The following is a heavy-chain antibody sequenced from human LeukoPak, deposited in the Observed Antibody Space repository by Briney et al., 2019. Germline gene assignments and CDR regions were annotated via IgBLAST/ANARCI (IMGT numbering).Heavy chain of an antibody. CDR1: GYAFSSHW. CDR3: ARHSSWNHIDY. J-gene: IGHJ4*02. Sequence: GESLKISCKGLGYAFSSHWIGWVRQMPGEGLKWMGITYPDDADTRYSPSFQGHVTISADKSISTAYMQWSSLMTSDNAIYYCARHSSWNHIDYWGQGTLVTVSS. CDR2: TYPDDADT. V-gene: IGHV5-51*01. D-gene: IGHD1-1*01.